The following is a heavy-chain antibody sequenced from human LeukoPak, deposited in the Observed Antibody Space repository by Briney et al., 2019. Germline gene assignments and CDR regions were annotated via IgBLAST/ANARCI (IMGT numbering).Heavy chain of an antibody. CDR3: ARGSPSSMDSSGWYEG. CDR1: GYTFTSYG. D-gene: IGHD6-19*01. CDR2: ISAYNGNT. V-gene: IGHV1-18*01. Sequence: ASVKVSCKASGYTFTSYGISWVRQAPGQGLEWMGWISAYNGNTNYAQKFQGRVTMTRDTSISTAYMELSRLRSDDTAVYYCARGSPSSMDSSGWYEGWGQGTLVTVSS. J-gene: IGHJ4*02.